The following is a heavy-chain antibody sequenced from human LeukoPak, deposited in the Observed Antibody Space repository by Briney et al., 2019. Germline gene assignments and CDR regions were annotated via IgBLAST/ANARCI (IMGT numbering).Heavy chain of an antibody. CDR1: GGSISSYY. Sequence: PSETLSLTCTVSGGSISSYYWSWIRQPPGKGLEWIGYIYYSGSTNYNPPLKSRVTISVDTSKNQFSLKLSSVTAADTAVYYCARAVAARRYFDYWGQGTLVTVSS. CDR3: ARAVAARRYFDY. V-gene: IGHV4-59*01. CDR2: IYYSGST. J-gene: IGHJ4*02. D-gene: IGHD6-19*01.